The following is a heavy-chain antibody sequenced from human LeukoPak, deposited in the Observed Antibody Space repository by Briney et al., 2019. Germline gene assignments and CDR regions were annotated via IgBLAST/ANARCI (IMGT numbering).Heavy chain of an antibody. CDR1: GFTFSSYN. Sequence: PGGSLRLSCAASGFTFSSYNMNWVRQAPGKGLEWVSSISSSSSYIYYADSVRGRFTISRDNAKNSLYLQMNSLRAEDTAVYYCASEQPPHSSGWSRGAFDIWGQGTMVTVSS. CDR2: ISSSSSYI. D-gene: IGHD6-19*01. J-gene: IGHJ3*02. V-gene: IGHV3-21*01. CDR3: ASEQPPHSSGWSRGAFDI.